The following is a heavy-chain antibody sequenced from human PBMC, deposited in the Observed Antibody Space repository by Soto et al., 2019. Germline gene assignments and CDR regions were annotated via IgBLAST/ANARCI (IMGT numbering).Heavy chain of an antibody. CDR3: ARSGRYYGSGSYDY. CDR1: GGSISSGGYY. Sequence: SETLSLTCTVSGGSISSGGYYWSWIRQHPGKGLEWIGYIYYSGSTYYNPSLKSRVTISVDTSKNQFSLKLSFVTAADTAVYYCARSGRYYGSGSYDYWGQGTLVTVSS. D-gene: IGHD3-10*01. V-gene: IGHV4-31*03. J-gene: IGHJ4*02. CDR2: IYYSGST.